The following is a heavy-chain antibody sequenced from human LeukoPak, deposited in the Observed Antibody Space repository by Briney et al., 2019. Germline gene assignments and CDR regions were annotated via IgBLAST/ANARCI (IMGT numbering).Heavy chain of an antibody. Sequence: KPSETLSLTCTVSGYSISSGYYWGWIRQPPGKGLEWIGSIYHSGSTYYNPSLKSRVTISVDTSKNQFSLKLSSVTAADTAVYYCARDIAVAGAFDIWGQGTMVTVSS. CDR3: ARDIAVAGAFDI. CDR1: GYSISSGYY. CDR2: IYHSGST. V-gene: IGHV4-38-2*02. J-gene: IGHJ3*02. D-gene: IGHD6-19*01.